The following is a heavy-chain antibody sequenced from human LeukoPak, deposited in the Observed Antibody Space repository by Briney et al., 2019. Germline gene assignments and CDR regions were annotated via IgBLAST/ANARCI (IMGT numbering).Heavy chain of an antibody. CDR2: MNGEGTTI. D-gene: IGHD1-7*01. Sequence: GGSLRLSCATSGLTFRTTWMHWVHQAPGKGLMWVSRMNGEGTTIDYADSVKGRFTVSRDYAKNTLFLQMNNPRTEDTALYFCATARNFRFEYWGQGSLVIVSA. CDR1: GLTFRTTW. CDR3: ATARNFRFEY. J-gene: IGHJ4*02. V-gene: IGHV3-74*01.